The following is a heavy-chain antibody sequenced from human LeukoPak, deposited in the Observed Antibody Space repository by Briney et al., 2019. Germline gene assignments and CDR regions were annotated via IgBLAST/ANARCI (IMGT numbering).Heavy chain of an antibody. Sequence: SETLSLTCTVSGGSISSYYWSWIRQPAGKGLESIGRIYTSGSTNYNPSLKSRVTMSVDTSKNQFSLKLSSVTAADTAVYYCARDLYGSGTLNAFDIWGQGTMVTVSS. J-gene: IGHJ3*02. V-gene: IGHV4-4*07. CDR2: IYTSGST. D-gene: IGHD3-10*01. CDR1: GGSISSYY. CDR3: ARDLYGSGTLNAFDI.